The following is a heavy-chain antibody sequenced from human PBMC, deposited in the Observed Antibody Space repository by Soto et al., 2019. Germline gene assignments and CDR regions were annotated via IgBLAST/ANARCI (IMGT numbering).Heavy chain of an antibody. J-gene: IGHJ4*02. Sequence: SETLSLTCTVSGGSISSYYWSWIRQPPGKGLEWIGYIYYSGSTNYNPSLKSRVTISVDTSKNQFSLKLSSVTAADTAVYYCARLVATITGGLDYWGQGTLVTVSS. CDR3: ARLVATITGGLDY. V-gene: IGHV4-59*01. CDR1: GGSISSYY. D-gene: IGHD5-12*01. CDR2: IYYSGST.